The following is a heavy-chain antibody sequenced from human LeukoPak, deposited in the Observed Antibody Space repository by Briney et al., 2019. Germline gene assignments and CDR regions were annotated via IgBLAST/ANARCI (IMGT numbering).Heavy chain of an antibody. Sequence: GGSLRLSCAASGFTFSSYSMNWVRQAPGKGLEWVSSISSSSSYIYYADSVKGRFTISRDNAKNSLYLQMNSLRAEDTAVYYCARESVVPEVRSGPQVKYYFDYWGQGTLVTVSS. D-gene: IGHD4-23*01. V-gene: IGHV3-21*01. CDR1: GFTFSSYS. CDR3: ARESVVPEVRSGPQVKYYFDY. J-gene: IGHJ4*02. CDR2: ISSSSSYI.